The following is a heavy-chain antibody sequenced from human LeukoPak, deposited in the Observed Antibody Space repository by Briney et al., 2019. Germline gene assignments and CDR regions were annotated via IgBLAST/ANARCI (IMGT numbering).Heavy chain of an antibody. V-gene: IGHV4-30-4*01. CDR2: IYYSGST. Sequence: PWETLSLTCTVSGGSISSGDYYWSWIRQPPGKGLEWIGYIYYSGSTYYNPSLKSRVTISVDTSKNQFSLKLSSVTAADTAVYYCARAPRPDGMDVWGQGTTLTVSS. CDR3: ARAPRPDGMDV. CDR1: GGSISSGDYY. J-gene: IGHJ6*02.